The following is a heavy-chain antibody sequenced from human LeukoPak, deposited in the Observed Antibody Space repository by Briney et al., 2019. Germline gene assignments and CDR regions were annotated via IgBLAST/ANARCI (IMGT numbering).Heavy chain of an antibody. CDR2: ISKEGNDD. D-gene: IGHD4-17*01. V-gene: IGHV3-30*18. CDR3: AKLPTSYGDYGWDY. Sequence: GGSLRLSCAASGFTFSNAWMSWVRQAPGKGLEWLAFISKEGNDDYYANSAKGRFTISRDNSKKTLYLQMNSLRDEDTAVYYCAKLPTSYGDYGWDYWGQGTLVIVSS. J-gene: IGHJ4*02. CDR1: GFTFSNAW.